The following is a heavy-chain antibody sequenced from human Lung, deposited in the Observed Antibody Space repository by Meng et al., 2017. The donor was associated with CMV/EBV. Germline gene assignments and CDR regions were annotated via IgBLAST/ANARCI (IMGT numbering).Heavy chain of an antibody. CDR3: ARGRVTGTTGGWVAP. V-gene: IGHV4-34*01. Sequence: SETLSLTCAVYGGSFSGYYWSWIRQPPGKGLEWIGEINHSGSTNYNPSLKSRVTISVDTSKNQFSLKLSSVTAADTAVYYCARGRVTGTTGGWVAPWGQGTLVTFSS. CDR1: GGSFSGYY. CDR2: INHSGST. D-gene: IGHD1-7*01. J-gene: IGHJ5*02.